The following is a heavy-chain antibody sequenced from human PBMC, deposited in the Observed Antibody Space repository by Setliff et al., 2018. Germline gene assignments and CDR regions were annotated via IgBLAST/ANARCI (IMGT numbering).Heavy chain of an antibody. Sequence: GESLKISCAASGFSFSSYAMSWVRQAPGKGLEWVSSIIGSGISTYYADSVQGRFTISRDNHKNTLHLQMSSLRVEDTAIYYCAKSPHDFWSGRVFFDYWGQGILVTVSS. V-gene: IGHV3-23*01. CDR2: IIGSGIST. J-gene: IGHJ4*01. CDR1: GFSFSSYA. D-gene: IGHD3-3*01. CDR3: AKSPHDFWSGRVFFDY.